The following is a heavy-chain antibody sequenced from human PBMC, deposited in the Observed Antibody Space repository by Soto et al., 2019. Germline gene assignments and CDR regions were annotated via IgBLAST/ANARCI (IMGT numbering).Heavy chain of an antibody. Sequence: EVQLVESGGGLIKPGGSLRLSCAASGFTFSNAWMNWVRQAPGKGLEWVGRIKSKTDGGTIDYGAPVKGRFTISRDDSKDTLYLQMNSLRTEDTAVYYCTTRFTIFGVVDAFDIWGPGTMVTVSS. J-gene: IGHJ3*02. CDR1: GFTFSNAW. CDR3: TTRFTIFGVVDAFDI. V-gene: IGHV3-15*07. D-gene: IGHD3-3*01. CDR2: IKSKTDGGTI.